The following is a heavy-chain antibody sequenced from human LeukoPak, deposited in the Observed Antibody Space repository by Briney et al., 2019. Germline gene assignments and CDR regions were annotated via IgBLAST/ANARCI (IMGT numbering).Heavy chain of an antibody. J-gene: IGHJ4*02. D-gene: IGHD6-19*01. CDR3: AKDQRQSIAVAGTDY. V-gene: IGHV3-23*01. CDR1: GFTFSSYA. Sequence: GGSLRLSCAASGFTFSSYAMSWVRQAPGKGLEWVSAITGSGGSTYYADSVKGRFTISRDNSKNTLYLQMNSLRAEDTAVYYCAKDQRQSIAVAGTDYWGQGTLVTVSS. CDR2: ITGSGGST.